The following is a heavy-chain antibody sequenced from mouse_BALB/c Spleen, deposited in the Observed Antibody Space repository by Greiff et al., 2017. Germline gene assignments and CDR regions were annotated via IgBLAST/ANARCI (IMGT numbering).Heavy chain of an antibody. CDR2: INPSNGGT. V-gene: IGHV1S81*02. CDR3: TRRDYGNSLGD. D-gene: IGHD2-1*01. J-gene: IGHJ2*01. CDR1: GYTFTSYY. Sequence: QVQLQQSGAELVKPGASVKLSCKASGYTFTSYYMYWVKQRPGQGLEWIGEINPSNGGTNFNEKFKSKATLTVDKSSSTAYMQLSSLTSEDSAVYYCTRRDYGNSLGDWGQGTTLTVSS.